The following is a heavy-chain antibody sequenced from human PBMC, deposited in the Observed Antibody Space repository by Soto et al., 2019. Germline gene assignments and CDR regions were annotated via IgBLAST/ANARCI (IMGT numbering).Heavy chain of an antibody. CDR1: GFTFSMYW. D-gene: IGHD1-1*01. Sequence: GGSLRLSCAASGFTFSMYWMHWVRQVPGKGPEWVSRINDDGISTNYADSVKGRFTISRDNAKNTLYLQMNALRVEDTAVYYCTRGPRSTSTGTGAFWGQGTLVTSPQ. CDR3: TRGPRSTSTGTGAF. V-gene: IGHV3-74*01. CDR2: INDDGIST. J-gene: IGHJ4*02.